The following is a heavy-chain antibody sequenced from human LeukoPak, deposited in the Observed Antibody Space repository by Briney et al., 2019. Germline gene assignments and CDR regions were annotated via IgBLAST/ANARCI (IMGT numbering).Heavy chain of an antibody. CDR3: ARDVAVIAFDY. CDR1: GLTFTGNT. Sequence: GGSLRLSCEASGLTFTGNTMHWFRQAPGKGLEWVSYITSSSSAIYYAESVKGRFTISRDNAKNSLYLQMNSLRAEDTAVYYCARDVAVIAFDYWGQGTLVTVSS. J-gene: IGHJ4*02. V-gene: IGHV3-48*01. D-gene: IGHD2-21*01. CDR2: ITSSSSAI.